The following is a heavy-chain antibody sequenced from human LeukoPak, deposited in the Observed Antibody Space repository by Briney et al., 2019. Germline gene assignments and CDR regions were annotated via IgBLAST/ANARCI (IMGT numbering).Heavy chain of an antibody. CDR3: TRTLVGSWYDAFDI. Sequence: ASVKVSCKASGYTFTSYGISWVRQAPGQGLEWMGWISANNGNTNYVQKLQGRVTMTTDTSTSTAYMELRSLRSDDTAVYYCTRTLVGSWYDAFDIWGQGTMVTVSS. J-gene: IGHJ3*02. CDR1: GYTFTSYG. CDR2: ISANNGNT. D-gene: IGHD6-13*01. V-gene: IGHV1-18*01.